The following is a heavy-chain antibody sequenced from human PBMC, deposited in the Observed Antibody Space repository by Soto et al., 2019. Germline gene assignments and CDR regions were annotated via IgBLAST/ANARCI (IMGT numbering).Heavy chain of an antibody. V-gene: IGHV1-69*02. J-gene: IGHJ4*02. CDR2: IIPILGIA. D-gene: IGHD3-9*01. CDR1: GGTFSSYT. CDR3: ARAPTLRYFDPYYFDY. Sequence: SVKVSFKASGGTFSSYTISWVRQAPGQGLEWMGRIIPILGIANYAQKFQGRVTITADKSTSTAYMELSSLRSEDTAVYYCARAPTLRYFDPYYFDYWGQGTLVTVSS.